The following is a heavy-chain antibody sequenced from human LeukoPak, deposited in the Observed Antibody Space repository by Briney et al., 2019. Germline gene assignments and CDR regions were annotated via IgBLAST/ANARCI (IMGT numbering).Heavy chain of an antibody. J-gene: IGHJ6*03. V-gene: IGHV1-69*05. CDR2: IIPIFGTA. CDR3: ARVRLEYYDFWSGYSLTAPYYYYMDV. CDR1: GATFSSYA. D-gene: IGHD3-3*01. Sequence: SVKVSCKASGATFSSYAISWVRQAPGQGLEWMGGIIPIFGTANYAQKFQGRVTITTDESTSTAYMELSSLRSEDTAVYYCARVRLEYYDFWSGYSLTAPYYYYMDVWGKGTTVTVSS.